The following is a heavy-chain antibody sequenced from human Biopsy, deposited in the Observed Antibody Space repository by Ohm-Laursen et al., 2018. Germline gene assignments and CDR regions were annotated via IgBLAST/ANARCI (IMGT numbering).Heavy chain of an antibody. CDR1: GFTFQDHA. CDR2: ISWNSGSI. J-gene: IGHJ4*02. Sequence: SLRLSCSASGFTFQDHAMHWVRQAPGKGLEWVSGISWNSGSINYAVSVQGRFTISRDNAKNSLYLQMNSLRVEDTALYFCARLGELHGLWYFNFWGQGALVTVSS. D-gene: IGHD2-21*01. CDR3: ARLGELHGLWYFNF. V-gene: IGHV3-9*01.